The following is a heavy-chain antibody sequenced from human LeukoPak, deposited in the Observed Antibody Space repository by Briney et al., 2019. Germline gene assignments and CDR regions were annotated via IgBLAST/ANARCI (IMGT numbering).Heavy chain of an antibody. CDR3: ARGWGQLLYYYYGMDV. CDR2: INHSGST. CDR1: GGSFSGYY. V-gene: IGHV4-34*01. D-gene: IGHD2-2*01. J-gene: IGHJ6*02. Sequence: KPSETLSLTCAVYGGSFSGYYWSWIRQPPGKGLEWIGEINHSGSTNYNPSLKSRVIISVDTSKNQFSLKLSSVTAADTAVYYCARGWGQLLYYYYGMDVWGQGTTVTVSS.